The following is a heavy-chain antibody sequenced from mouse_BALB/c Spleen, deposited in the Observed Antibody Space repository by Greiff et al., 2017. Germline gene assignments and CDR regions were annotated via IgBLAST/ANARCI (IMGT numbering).Heavy chain of an antibody. J-gene: IGHJ4*01. CDR2: IRNKANGYTT. Sequence: EVHLVESGGGLVQPGGSLRLSCATSGFTFTDYYMSWVRQPPGKALEWLGFIRNKANGYTTEYSASVKGRFTISRDNSQSILYLQMNTLRAEDSATYYCARDDSSGYVTYYAMDYWGRGTSVTVSS. V-gene: IGHV7-3*02. CDR3: ARDDSSGYVTYYAMDY. CDR1: GFTFTDYY. D-gene: IGHD3-2*01.